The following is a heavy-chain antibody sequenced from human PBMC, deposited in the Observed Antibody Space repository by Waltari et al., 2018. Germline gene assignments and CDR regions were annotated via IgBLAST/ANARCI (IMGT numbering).Heavy chain of an antibody. CDR1: GFSLSNSGVS. CDR2: IHWDDDK. Sequence: QITLKESGPTLVKPTQTLTLTCTFSGFSLSNSGVSVGGVAVGWIRQPPGKALEWLALIHWDDDKRYSPALKSRLTITKDTSKNQVVLTMANMDPLDTATYFCAHSLGPFGDTWPYYFDYWGQGTLVTVSS. V-gene: IGHV2-5*02. J-gene: IGHJ4*02. CDR3: AHSLGPFGDTWPYYFDY. D-gene: IGHD3-16*01.